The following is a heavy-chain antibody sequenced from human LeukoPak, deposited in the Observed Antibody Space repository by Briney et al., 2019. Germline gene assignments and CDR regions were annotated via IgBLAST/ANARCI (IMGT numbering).Heavy chain of an antibody. V-gene: IGHV1-3*01. D-gene: IGHD6-19*01. CDR2: INAGNGNT. Sequence: ASVKVSCKASGYTFTSYAMHWVRQAPGQRLEWMGWINAGNGNTKYSQKFQGRVTITRDTSASTAYMELSSLRSEDTAVYYCARAKQWLVLTGDFDYWGQGTLVTVSS. J-gene: IGHJ4*02. CDR1: GYTFTSYA. CDR3: ARAKQWLVLTGDFDY.